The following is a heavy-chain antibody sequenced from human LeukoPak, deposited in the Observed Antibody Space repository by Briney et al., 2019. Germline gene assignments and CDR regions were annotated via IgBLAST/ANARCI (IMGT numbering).Heavy chain of an antibody. CDR3: ARLTQDYDFWSGRNDAFDI. CDR2: MNPNSGNT. Sequence: ASVKVSCKASGYTFTSYGISWVRQATGQGLEWMGWMNPNSGNTGYAQKFQGRVTITRNTSISTAYMELSSLRSEDTAVYYCARLTQDYDFWSGRNDAFDIWGQGTMVTVSS. D-gene: IGHD3-3*01. CDR1: GYTFTSYG. J-gene: IGHJ3*02. V-gene: IGHV1-8*03.